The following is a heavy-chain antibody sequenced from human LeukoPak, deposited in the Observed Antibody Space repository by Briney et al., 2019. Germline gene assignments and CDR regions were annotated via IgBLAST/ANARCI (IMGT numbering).Heavy chain of an antibody. J-gene: IGHJ4*02. CDR2: IFYTGST. V-gene: IGHV4-30-4*01. CDR1: GGSISSGNYY. CDR3: ARGRMIDY. D-gene: IGHD1-14*01. Sequence: SETLSLTCAVSGGSISSGNYYWSWIRQPPGKGLEWIGYIFYTGSTNYSPSLKSRVSISVDTSKNQFSLKPSSVTAADTAVYYCARGRMIDYWGQGTLVTVSS.